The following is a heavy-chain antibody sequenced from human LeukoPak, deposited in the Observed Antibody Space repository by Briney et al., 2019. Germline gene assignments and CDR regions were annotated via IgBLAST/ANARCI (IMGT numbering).Heavy chain of an antibody. Sequence: SETLSLTCTVSGGSISSYYWSWIRQPPGKGLEWIGYIFYSGGTNYNPSLKSRVTISVDTSKNQFSLKLSSVTAADTAVYYCARGKGYSGYDQTDNWFDPWGQGTLVTVSS. CDR1: GGSISSYY. D-gene: IGHD5-12*01. J-gene: IGHJ5*02. CDR2: IFYSGGT. V-gene: IGHV4-59*12. CDR3: ARGKGYSGYDQTDNWFDP.